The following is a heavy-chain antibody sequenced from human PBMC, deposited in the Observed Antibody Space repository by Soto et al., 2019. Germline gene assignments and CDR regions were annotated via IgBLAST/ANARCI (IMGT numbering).Heavy chain of an antibody. CDR3: AKDLRRCIAVAGPDY. D-gene: IGHD6-19*01. V-gene: IGHV3-30*18. CDR2: ISYDGSNK. CDR1: GFTFSSYG. J-gene: IGHJ4*02. Sequence: QVQLVESGGGVVQPGRSLRLSCAASGFTFSSYGMHWVRQAPGKGLEWVAVISYDGSNKYYADSVKGRFTISRDNSKNTLYLQMNSLRAEDTAVYYCAKDLRRCIAVAGPDYWGQGTLVTVSS.